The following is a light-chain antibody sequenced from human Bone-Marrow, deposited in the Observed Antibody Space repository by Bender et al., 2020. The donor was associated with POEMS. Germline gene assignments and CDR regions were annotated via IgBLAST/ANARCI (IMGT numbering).Light chain of an antibody. J-gene: IGLJ2*01. Sequence: QSALTQPASVSGSPGQSITISCTGTSSDVGGYNYVSWYQQHPGKAPKLMIYEGSKRPSGVSNRFSGSKSGNTASLTISGLQAEDEADYYCLSYAGRTTLVFGGGTKLTVL. CDR3: LSYAGRTTLV. CDR1: SSDVGGYNY. CDR2: EGS. V-gene: IGLV2-23*01.